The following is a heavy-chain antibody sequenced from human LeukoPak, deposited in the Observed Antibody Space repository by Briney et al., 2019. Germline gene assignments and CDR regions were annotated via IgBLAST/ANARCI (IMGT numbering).Heavy chain of an antibody. V-gene: IGHV3-30*04. J-gene: IGHJ6*03. CDR3: ARDHETTVTTWYYYYMDV. CDR2: ISYEGSNK. Sequence: GGSLRLSCAASGVTFRIYAVHGVRQAPGKGLEWGAVISYEGSNKYYADSVKGRFTISRDNSKNTLYLQMNSLRAEDTAVYYCARDHETTVTTWYYYYMDVWGKGTTVTVSS. D-gene: IGHD4-11*01. CDR1: GVTFRIYA.